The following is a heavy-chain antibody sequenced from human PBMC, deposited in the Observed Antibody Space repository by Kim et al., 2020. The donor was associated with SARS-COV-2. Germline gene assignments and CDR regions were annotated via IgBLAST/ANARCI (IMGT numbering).Heavy chain of an antibody. D-gene: IGHD3-10*01. V-gene: IGHV4-39*01. Sequence: SETLSLTCTVSGGSISSSSYYWGWIRQPPGKGLEWIGSIYYSGSTYYNPSLKSRVTISVDTSKNQFSLKLSPVTAADTAVYYCARPQPGITMVRGEEYFDYWGQGTLVTVSS. CDR3: ARPQPGITMVRGEEYFDY. CDR2: IYYSGST. CDR1: GGSISSSSYY. J-gene: IGHJ4*02.